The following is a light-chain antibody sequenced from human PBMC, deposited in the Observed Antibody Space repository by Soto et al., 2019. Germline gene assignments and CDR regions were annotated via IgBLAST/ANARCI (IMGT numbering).Light chain of an antibody. CDR3: QQYNNWWT. J-gene: IGKJ1*01. V-gene: IGKV3-15*01. CDR1: QSVHNY. Sequence: EVVLTQSPATLSLSPGDRAALSCKASQSVHNYLAWYQQKPGQAPRLLIYGASTRATGISARFSGSGSGTEFTLTISSLQSEDFGVYYCQQYNNWWTFGQGTKVDIK. CDR2: GAS.